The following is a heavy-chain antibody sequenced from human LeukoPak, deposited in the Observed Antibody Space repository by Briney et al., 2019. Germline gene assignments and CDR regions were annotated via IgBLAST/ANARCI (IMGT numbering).Heavy chain of an antibody. CDR2: IKGKIDGGTT. V-gene: IGHV3-15*01. Sequence: GGSLRLSCAASGLPYSNAWMSWVRQAPGKGLEWVGRIKGKIDGGTTDHVAPVQGRFTISRDDSKNTLYLQMNSLKTEDTAVYYCTTVGLYDILTGHYHDSFDRWGQGTMVTVSS. CDR3: TTVGLYDILTGHYHDSFDR. J-gene: IGHJ3*01. D-gene: IGHD3-9*01. CDR1: GLPYSNAW.